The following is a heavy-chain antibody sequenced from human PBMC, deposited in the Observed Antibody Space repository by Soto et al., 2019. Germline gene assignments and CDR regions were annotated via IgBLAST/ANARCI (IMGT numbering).Heavy chain of an antibody. D-gene: IGHD2-2*01. CDR3: ARVISSRDEYFDY. J-gene: IGHJ4*02. CDR2: ISHSGTT. CDR1: GFPISSTYS. V-gene: IGHV4-38-2*02. Sequence: SETLSLTCLVSGFPISSTYSWGWIRQPPGKGLEWIGSISHSGTTSYSPSLTSRVSISVDTSKNQVSLKLTSVTAADTAVYYCARVISSRDEYFDYWGQGTLVTVSS.